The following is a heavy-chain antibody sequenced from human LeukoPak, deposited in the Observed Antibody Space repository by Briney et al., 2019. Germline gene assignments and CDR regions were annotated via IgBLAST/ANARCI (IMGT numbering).Heavy chain of an antibody. V-gene: IGHV1-24*01. J-gene: IGHJ4*02. Sequence: ASVKVSFKFSGYTLTELSMHRVRQAPGKGLDWMGGFDPEDGETIYAQKFQGRVTMTEDTSTDTAYMELSSLRSEDTAVYYCATDFRKALVFDYWGQGTLVTVSS. CDR1: GYTLTELS. CDR3: ATDFRKALVFDY. CDR2: FDPEDGET.